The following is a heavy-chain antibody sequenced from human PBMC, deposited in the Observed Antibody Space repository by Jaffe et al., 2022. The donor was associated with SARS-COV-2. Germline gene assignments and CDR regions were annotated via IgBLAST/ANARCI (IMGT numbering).Heavy chain of an antibody. CDR1: GFTFDSFA. CDR2: MTRRSDDI. D-gene: IGHD1-26*01. V-gene: IGHV3-9*01. J-gene: IGHJ3*01. Sequence: EVQVVESGGGVVQPGTALRLTCATSGFTFDSFAIHWVRQVPGKGLEWVSGMTRRSDDIGYADSVKGRFTIFRDSAKNSLYLQMNSLRVEDTALYYCAKSNSGTYGAFDLWGQGTMVTVSS. CDR3: AKSNSGTYGAFDL.